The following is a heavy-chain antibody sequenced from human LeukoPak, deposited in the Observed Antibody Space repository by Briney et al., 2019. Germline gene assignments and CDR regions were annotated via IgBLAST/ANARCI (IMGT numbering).Heavy chain of an antibody. CDR1: GYTFTSYG. CDR2: ISAYNGNT. Sequence: ASVKVSCKASGYTFTSYGISWVRQAPGQGLKWMGWISAYNGNTNQAQKIQGRVTMTTDTSTSTAYMELRSLRSDDTAVYYCARDGTRAYNWFDPWGQGTLVTVSS. D-gene: IGHD1-26*01. J-gene: IGHJ5*02. V-gene: IGHV1-18*01. CDR3: ARDGTRAYNWFDP.